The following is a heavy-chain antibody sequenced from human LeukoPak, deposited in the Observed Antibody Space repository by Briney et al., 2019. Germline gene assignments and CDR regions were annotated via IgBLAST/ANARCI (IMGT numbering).Heavy chain of an antibody. CDR3: VSTATFDH. CDR1: GFTFCLYC. CDR2: IKQDGSEK. V-gene: IGHV3-7*05. Sequence: PGRSLRLSCAPSGFTFCLYCTSCGRQAPRKGLEWVANIKQDGSEKYYVDSVKGRFTISRDNARNSLFLQMNSLRAEDTAVYYCVSTATFDHWGQGTLVTVSS. D-gene: IGHD5/OR15-5a*01. J-gene: IGHJ4*02.